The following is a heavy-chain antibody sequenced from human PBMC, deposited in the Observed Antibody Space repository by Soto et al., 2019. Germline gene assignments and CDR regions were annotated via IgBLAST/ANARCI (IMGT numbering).Heavy chain of an antibody. J-gene: IGHJ5*02. CDR2: ISPNSGAT. CDR1: GYTFINYD. D-gene: IGHD3-22*01. Sequence: ASVKVSCKASGYTFINYDIHWVRQAPGQGFEWMGRISPNSGATNYAQKFQGRVSMTCDKPLNTAYMELSSLMSEDTAVYYCAKPPGYISEWYCFDLWGQGTKVTVSS. V-gene: IGHV1-2*02. CDR3: AKPPGYISEWYCFDL.